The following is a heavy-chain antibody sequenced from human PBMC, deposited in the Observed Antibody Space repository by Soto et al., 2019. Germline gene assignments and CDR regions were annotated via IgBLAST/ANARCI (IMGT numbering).Heavy chain of an antibody. CDR2: IWYDGSNK. J-gene: IGHJ4*02. V-gene: IGHV3-33*01. D-gene: IGHD6-13*01. Sequence: GGSLRLSCAASGFTFSSYGMHWVRQAPGKGLEWVAVIWYDGSNKYYADSVKGRFTISRDNSKNTLYLQMNSLRAEDTAVYYCARPLGIAAAAPFDYWGQGTLVTVSS. CDR1: GFTFSSYG. CDR3: ARPLGIAAAAPFDY.